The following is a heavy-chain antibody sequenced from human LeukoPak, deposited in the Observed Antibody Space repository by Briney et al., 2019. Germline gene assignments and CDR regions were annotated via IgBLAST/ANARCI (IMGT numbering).Heavy chain of an antibody. J-gene: IGHJ4*02. CDR3: ARVGIMITFGGVIVPKYYFDY. Sequence: SETLSLTCTVYGGSFSGYYWSWIRQPPGKGLEWIGEINHSGSTNYNPSLKSRVTISVDTSKNQFSLKLSSVTAADTAVYYCARVGIMITFGGVIVPKYYFDYWGQGTLVTVSS. V-gene: IGHV4-34*01. CDR2: INHSGST. D-gene: IGHD3-16*02. CDR1: GGSFSGYY.